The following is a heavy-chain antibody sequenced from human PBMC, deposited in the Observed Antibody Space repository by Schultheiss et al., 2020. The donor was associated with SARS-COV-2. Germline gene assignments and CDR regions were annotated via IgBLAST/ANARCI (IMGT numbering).Heavy chain of an antibody. CDR1: GGSISSYY. V-gene: IGHV4-59*08. J-gene: IGHJ3*02. CDR3: ARLEQQLGAFDI. CDR2: IYYSGST. Sequence: SETLSLTCTVSGGSISSYYWSWIRQPPGKGLEWIGYIYYSGSTNYNPSLKSRVTISVDTSKNQFSLKLSSVTAADTAVYYCARLEQQLGAFDIWGQGTMVTVSS. D-gene: IGHD6-13*01.